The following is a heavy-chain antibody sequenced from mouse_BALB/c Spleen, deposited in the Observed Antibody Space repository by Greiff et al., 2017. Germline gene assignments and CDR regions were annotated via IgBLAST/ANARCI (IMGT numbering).Heavy chain of an antibody. CDR1: GYTFTSYW. J-gene: IGHJ4*01. CDR3: AGGGGAMDY. Sequence: QVQLKESGAELVKPGASVKLSCKTSGYTFTSYWIQWVKQRPGQGLGWIGEIFPGTGTTYYNEKFKGKATLTIDTSSSTAYMQLSSLTSKDSAVYFCAGGGGAMDYWGQGTSVTVSS. V-gene: IGHV1S132*01. CDR2: IFPGTGTT.